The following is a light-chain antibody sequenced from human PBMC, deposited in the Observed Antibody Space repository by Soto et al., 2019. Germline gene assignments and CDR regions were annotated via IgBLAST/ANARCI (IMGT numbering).Light chain of an antibody. J-gene: IGKJ5*01. V-gene: IGKV3-20*01. CDR3: PLYSRSPRQIN. CDR1: QTVRNNY. CDR2: DAS. Sequence: EFVLTQSPRTLCFSPVERASLSCRSSQTVRNNYLAWYQQKPGQAPRLLIYDASSRATGIPDRFSGGGSGTDFTLPISRLEPEDFAVYYCPLYSRSPRQINCGQGKRRVI.